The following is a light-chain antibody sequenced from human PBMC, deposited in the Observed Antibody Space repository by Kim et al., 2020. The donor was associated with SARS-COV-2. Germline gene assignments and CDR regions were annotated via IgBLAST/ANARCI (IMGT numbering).Light chain of an antibody. V-gene: IGLV3-21*04. CDR3: QVWDSSRDRV. J-gene: IGLJ2*01. Sequence: VAPGKTARITCGGNNSGSKSVHWYQQQPGQAPVLVIYYDSDRPSGIPERFSGSNSGNTATLTISRVEAGDEADYYCQVWDSSRDRVFGGGTQLTVL. CDR1: NSGSKS. CDR2: YDS.